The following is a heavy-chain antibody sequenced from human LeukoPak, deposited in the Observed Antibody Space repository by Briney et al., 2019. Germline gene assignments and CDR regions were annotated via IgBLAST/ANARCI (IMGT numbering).Heavy chain of an antibody. J-gene: IGHJ1*01. CDR3: AKDSGTYGDFQH. Sequence: ASVKVSCKASGYTFTGYYIHWVRQAPGPGLEWMGRIIPKSGGTSYAQRFQGRVTMTRDTSNSTAYMELSSLKSDDTAVYYCAKDSGTYGDFQHWGQGTLVTVSS. D-gene: IGHD1-26*01. V-gene: IGHV1-2*06. CDR1: GYTFTGYY. CDR2: IIPKSGGT.